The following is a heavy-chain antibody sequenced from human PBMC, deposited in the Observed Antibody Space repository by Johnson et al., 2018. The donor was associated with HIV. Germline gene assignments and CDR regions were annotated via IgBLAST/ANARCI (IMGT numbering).Heavy chain of an antibody. J-gene: IGHJ3*02. D-gene: IGHD6-19*01. V-gene: IGHV3-66*01. CDR2: LFSGGTI. CDR1: GFTVSSYY. CDR3: ARAKSSGWYSDAFDI. Sequence: VQLMESGGGLVQPGGSLRLSCAASGFTVSSYYMSCVRQAPGKGLEWVSVLFSGGTIYFADSVKGRFTISRDNSKNTLYLQMNSLRAEDTAVYYCARAKSSGWYSDAFDIWGQGTMVTVSS.